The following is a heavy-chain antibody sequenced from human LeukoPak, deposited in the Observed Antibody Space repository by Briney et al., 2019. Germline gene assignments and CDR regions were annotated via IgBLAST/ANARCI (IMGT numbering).Heavy chain of an antibody. J-gene: IGHJ4*02. D-gene: IGHD6-19*01. Sequence: GGSLSLSCAASGITFSSFEMNWVRQAPGKGLEWLSYISSGGSTIYYADSVKGRFTISRDNAKNSLYLQMNSLRAEDTAVYYRARKSSGWLAGWGQGTLVTVSS. CDR1: GITFSSFE. V-gene: IGHV3-48*03. CDR2: ISSGGSTI. CDR3: ARKSSGWLAG.